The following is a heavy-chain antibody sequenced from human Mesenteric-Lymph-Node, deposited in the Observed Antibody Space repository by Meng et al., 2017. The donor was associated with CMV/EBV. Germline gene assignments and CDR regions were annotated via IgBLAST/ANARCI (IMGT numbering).Heavy chain of an antibody. V-gene: IGHV1-2*06. CDR3: ARAQYYYGSGSPPSDY. D-gene: IGHD3-10*01. CDR1: GYTFPGYY. CDR2: INPNSGGT. J-gene: IGHJ4*02. Sequence: GYTFPGYYMHWVRQAPGQGLEWMGRINPNSGGTNYAQKFQGRVTMTRDTSISTAYMELSRLRSDDTAVYYCARAQYYYGSGSPPSDYWGQGTLVTVSS.